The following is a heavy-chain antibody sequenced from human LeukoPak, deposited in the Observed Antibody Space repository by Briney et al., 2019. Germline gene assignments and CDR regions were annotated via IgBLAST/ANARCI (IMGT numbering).Heavy chain of an antibody. Sequence: GGSLRLSCAASGFTFSSYAMSWVRQDPGKGLEWVSAISGSGGSTYYADSVKGRFTISRDNSKNTLYLQMNSLRAEDTAVYYCARDAYYYDSSGHLWGQGTLVTVSS. CDR1: GFTFSSYA. D-gene: IGHD3-22*01. J-gene: IGHJ4*02. V-gene: IGHV3-23*01. CDR2: ISGSGGST. CDR3: ARDAYYYDSSGHL.